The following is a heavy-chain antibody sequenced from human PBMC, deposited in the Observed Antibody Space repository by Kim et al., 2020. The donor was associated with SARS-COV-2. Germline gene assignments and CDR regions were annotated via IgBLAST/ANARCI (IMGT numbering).Heavy chain of an antibody. D-gene: IGHD3-10*01. Sequence: ASVKVSCKASGYTFTNYAMNWVRQAPGQGLEWMGWINTNTGDSIYAQGFTERFVLSLDTSVSTAYLQISSLKAEDTAVYYCARDRFQDYYGSGGVWGQGTTVTVSS. CDR3: ARDRFQDYYGSGGV. CDR1: GYTFTNYA. CDR2: INTNTGDS. V-gene: IGHV7-4-1*02. J-gene: IGHJ6*02.